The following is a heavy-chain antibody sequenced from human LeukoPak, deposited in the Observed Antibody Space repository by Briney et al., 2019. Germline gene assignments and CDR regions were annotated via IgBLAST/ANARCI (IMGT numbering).Heavy chain of an antibody. D-gene: IGHD6-19*01. CDR1: GFTFRNYA. J-gene: IGHJ4*02. CDR2: INHGDNNT. CDR3: ARKAVATAGIALDN. Sequence: GGSLRLPCAASGFTFRNYAMSWVRQAPGKGLEWVSHINHGDNNTFYADSVKGRFTLSRDSSKNTLYLQMNSLRAEDTAIYYCARKAVATAGIALDNWGQGTVATVSS. V-gene: IGHV3-23*01.